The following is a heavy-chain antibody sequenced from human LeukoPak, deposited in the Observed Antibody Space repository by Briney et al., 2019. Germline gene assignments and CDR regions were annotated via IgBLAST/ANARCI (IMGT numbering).Heavy chain of an antibody. D-gene: IGHD1-26*01. Sequence: GGSLRLSCAASGFTFSSFWVHWVRQLPGKGLVWVSLINTDGSGTKYADSVKGRFTISRDNAKNTLYLQMNSLRAEDTAVYYCARDLSGPADYWGQGTAVTVSS. V-gene: IGHV3-74*03. J-gene: IGHJ4*02. CDR3: ARDLSGPADY. CDR2: INTDGSGT. CDR1: GFTFSSFW.